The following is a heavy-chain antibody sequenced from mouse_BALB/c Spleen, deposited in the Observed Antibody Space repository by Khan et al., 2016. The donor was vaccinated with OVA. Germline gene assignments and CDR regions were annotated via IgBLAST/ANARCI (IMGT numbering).Heavy chain of an antibody. V-gene: IGHV1-18*01. CDR2: ITPNNGGT. D-gene: IGHD1-1*01. J-gene: IGHJ2*01. CDR3: TRGGHGSPFDY. CDR1: GYTFTDYN. Sequence: EVQLQESGPELVKPGASVKIPCKASGYTFTDYNMDWVKQSHGKSLEWIGDITPNNGGTIYNQRFKGKATLTVDKSSSTAYMELRSLTSEDTAVYKCTRGGHGSPFDYWGQGTTLTVSS.